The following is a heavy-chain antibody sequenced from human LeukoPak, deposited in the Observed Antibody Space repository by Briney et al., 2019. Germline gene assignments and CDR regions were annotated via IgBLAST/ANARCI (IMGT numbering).Heavy chain of an antibody. CDR3: ARTSYCGGDCDLDY. D-gene: IGHD2-21*02. V-gene: IGHV3-21*01. Sequence: GGSLRLSCAASGFTFSSYSMNWVRQAPGKGLEWVSSISSSSSYIYYADSVKGRFTISRDNAKNSLYLQMNSLRAEDAAVYYCARTSYCGGDCDLDYWGQGTLVTVSS. CDR2: ISSSSSYI. CDR1: GFTFSSYS. J-gene: IGHJ4*02.